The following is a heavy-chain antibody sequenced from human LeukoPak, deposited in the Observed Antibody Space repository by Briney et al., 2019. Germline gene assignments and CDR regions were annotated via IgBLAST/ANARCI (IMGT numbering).Heavy chain of an antibody. CDR1: GFTFSSYA. D-gene: IGHD7-27*01. CDR2: IWYDGSNK. V-gene: IGHV3-33*08. Sequence: GGSLRLSCAASGFTFSSYAMSWVRQAPGKGLEWVAVIWYDGSNKYYADSVKGRFTISRDNSKNTLYLQMNSLRAEDTAVYYCARVPRRGGEDAFDIWGQGTMVTVSS. CDR3: ARVPRRGGEDAFDI. J-gene: IGHJ3*02.